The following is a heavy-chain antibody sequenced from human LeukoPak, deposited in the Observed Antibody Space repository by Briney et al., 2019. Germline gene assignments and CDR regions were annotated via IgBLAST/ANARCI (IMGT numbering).Heavy chain of an antibody. J-gene: IGHJ4*02. CDR1: GFTFTTYW. CDR2: INQDGTEK. D-gene: IGHD5-12*01. CDR3: ARMNGYADDY. Sequence: GGSLRLSCAASGFTFTTYWMSWVRQAPGKGLEWVANINQDGTEKFYVDSVKGRFTISRDNAKNSLYLQMNSLRAEDTAVYYCARMNGYADDYWGQGTLVTVSS. V-gene: IGHV3-7*01.